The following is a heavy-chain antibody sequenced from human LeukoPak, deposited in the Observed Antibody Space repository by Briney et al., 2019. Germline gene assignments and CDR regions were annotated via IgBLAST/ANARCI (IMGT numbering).Heavy chain of an antibody. Sequence: SETLSLTCTVSGGSISSYYWSWIRQPPGKGLEWIGYIYYSGSTNYNPSLKSRVTISVDTSKNQFSLKLSSVTAADTAVYYCARHNEPIAAAGPWGQGTLVTVSS. CDR1: GGSISSYY. CDR2: IYYSGST. V-gene: IGHV4-59*08. CDR3: ARHNEPIAAAGP. J-gene: IGHJ5*02. D-gene: IGHD6-13*01.